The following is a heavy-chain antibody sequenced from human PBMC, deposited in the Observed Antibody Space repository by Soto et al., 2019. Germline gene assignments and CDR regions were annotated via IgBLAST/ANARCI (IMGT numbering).Heavy chain of an antibody. V-gene: IGHV1-2*02. J-gene: IGHJ6*02. CDR2: INPNSGGT. CDR1: GYTFTGYY. D-gene: IGHD6-13*01. Sequence: ASVKVSCKASGYTFTGYYMHWVRQAPGQGLEWMGWINPNSGGTNYAQKFQGRVTMTRDTSISTAYMELSSLRSEDTAVYYCARDHGIAAAGKYYYYYGMDVWGQGTTVTVSS. CDR3: ARDHGIAAAGKYYYYYGMDV.